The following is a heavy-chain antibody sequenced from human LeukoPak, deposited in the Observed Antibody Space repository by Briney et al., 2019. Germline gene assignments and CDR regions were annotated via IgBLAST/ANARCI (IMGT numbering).Heavy chain of an antibody. D-gene: IGHD4-23*01. CDR2: IWDDGNNK. V-gene: IGHV3-33*01. Sequence: GGSLRLSCAASGFSFSNHGMHWVRQAPGKRLEWVAVIWDDGNNKRYANSVNGRFTISRDNSENTLYLQMNGLTAEDTAVYYCARRGDGYGGMTARYFQHWGQGTLVTVSS. J-gene: IGHJ1*01. CDR1: GFSFSNHG. CDR3: ARRGDGYGGMTARYFQH.